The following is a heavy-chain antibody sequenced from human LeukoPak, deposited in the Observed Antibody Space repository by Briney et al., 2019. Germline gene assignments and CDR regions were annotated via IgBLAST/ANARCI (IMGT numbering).Heavy chain of an antibody. CDR3: ARADCSSTSCYTTDLDY. V-gene: IGHV1-69*06. Sequence: SVKVSCKASGGTFSSYAISWARQAPGQGLEWMGGIIPIFGTANYAQKFQGRVTITADKSTSTAYMELSSLRSEDTAVYYCARADCSSTSCYTTDLDYWGQGTLVTVSS. J-gene: IGHJ4*02. CDR2: IIPIFGTA. CDR1: GGTFSSYA. D-gene: IGHD2-2*02.